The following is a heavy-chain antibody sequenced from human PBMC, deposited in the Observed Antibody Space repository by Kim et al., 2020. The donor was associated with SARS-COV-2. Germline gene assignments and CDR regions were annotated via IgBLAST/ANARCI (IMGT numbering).Heavy chain of an antibody. CDR3: GRHRGTPRFDL. CDR2: K. Sequence: KYTAESVQGGFTIAREKSKNTLYMQMNSRGAADTAVYYCGRHRGTPRFDLWGRGTLVTVSS. V-gene: IGHV3-30*01. D-gene: IGHD3-10*01. J-gene: IGHJ2*01.